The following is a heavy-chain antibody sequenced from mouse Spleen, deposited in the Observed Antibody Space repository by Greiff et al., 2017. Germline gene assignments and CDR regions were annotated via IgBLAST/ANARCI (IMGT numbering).Heavy chain of an antibody. CDR1: GFTFSSYA. V-gene: IGHV5-9-3*01. CDR2: ISSGGNYT. D-gene: IGHD2-4*01. CDR3: ARHAEDYDAWFAY. J-gene: IGHJ3*01. Sequence: DVKLVESGGGLVKPGGSLKLSCAASGFTFSSYAMSWVRQTPEKRQEWVATISSGGNYTFYPDSVKGRFTISRVNAKNTLYLQMSSLRSEDTAMYYCARHAEDYDAWFAYWGQGTLVTVSA.